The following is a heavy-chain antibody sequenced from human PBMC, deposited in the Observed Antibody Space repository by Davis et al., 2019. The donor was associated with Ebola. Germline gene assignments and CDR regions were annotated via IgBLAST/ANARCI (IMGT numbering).Heavy chain of an antibody. Sequence: PSETLSPTGAIYGGSFRGSDWSWIRQSTGKGLEWIGEINHSGSSTYNPSLKSRVTLSIDTSKNQFSLNLNSVTAADTAVYYCSRGPVVVVSATLYWYFDLWGRGSLVTVSS. CDR1: GGSFRGSD. J-gene: IGHJ2*01. V-gene: IGHV4-34*01. D-gene: IGHD2-15*01. CDR2: INHSGSS. CDR3: SRGPVVVVSATLYWYFDL.